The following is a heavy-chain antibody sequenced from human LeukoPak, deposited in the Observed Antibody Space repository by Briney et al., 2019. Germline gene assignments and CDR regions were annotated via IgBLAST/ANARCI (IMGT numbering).Heavy chain of an antibody. CDR1: GYTFTSYY. J-gene: IGHJ6*03. D-gene: IGHD3-10*01. CDR3: ARAFMVRGNFYYYMDV. V-gene: IGHV1-46*01. Sequence: EASVKVSCKASGYTFTSYYMHWVRQAPGQGLEWMGIINPSGGSTSYAQKFQGRVTMTRDTSTSTVYMELSSLRSEDTAVYYCARAFMVRGNFYYYMDVWGKGTTVTISS. CDR2: INPSGGST.